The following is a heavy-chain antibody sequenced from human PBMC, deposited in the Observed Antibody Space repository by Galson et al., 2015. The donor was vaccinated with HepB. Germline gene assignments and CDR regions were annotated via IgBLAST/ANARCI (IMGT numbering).Heavy chain of an antibody. CDR2: ISTGSITI. D-gene: IGHD3-3*01. J-gene: IGHJ3*02. CDR1: GFTFSSYS. Sequence: SLRLSCAASGFTFSSYSMNWVRQAPGKGLEWVSYISTGSITIHYAESVKGRFTISRDNAKNSLYLQMNSLRAEDTAVYYCVRDFSWAFDIWGQGTMVTVSS. V-gene: IGHV3-48*01. CDR3: VRDFSWAFDI.